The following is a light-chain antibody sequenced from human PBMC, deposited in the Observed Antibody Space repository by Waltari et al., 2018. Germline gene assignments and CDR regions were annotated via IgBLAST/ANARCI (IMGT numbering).Light chain of an antibody. Sequence: QSALTQPASVSGSPWQSITISCTGTSSDIGGYDYVSWYQHHPGKAPKLITYGVTNRPSGGANRFPASKSGNAAALTISGLQAEDEADYYCGSFASGAISWVFGGGTRLTVL. CDR3: GSFASGAISWV. CDR2: GVT. CDR1: SSDIGGYDY. J-gene: IGLJ3*02. V-gene: IGLV2-14*01.